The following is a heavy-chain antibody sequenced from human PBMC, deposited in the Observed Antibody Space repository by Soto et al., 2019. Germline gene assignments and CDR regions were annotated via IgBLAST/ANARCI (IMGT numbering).Heavy chain of an antibody. CDR2: MNPQTGHT. CDR3: ARIAVAGTWWFDP. V-gene: IGHV1-8*01. J-gene: IGHJ5*02. CDR1: GSTFTNYD. D-gene: IGHD6-19*01. Sequence: QVQLVQSGAEVKKPGASLKVSCRSSGSTFTNYDVNWVRQAPGQGLEWMGWMNPQTGHTGYAQKFQDRVTMTRDTSISTSYMELTSLTSEDTAVYYCARIAVAGTWWFDPWGQGTLVTVSS.